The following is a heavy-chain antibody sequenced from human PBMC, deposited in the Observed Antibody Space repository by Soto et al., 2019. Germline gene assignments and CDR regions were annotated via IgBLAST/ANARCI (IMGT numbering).Heavy chain of an antibody. V-gene: IGHV4-31*03. Sequence: PSAPLSITCTVSGGSISGDGYYWSWIRQHPRKGLEYIGYIYHSGDSYYTPSLGRRVTISVDTSENQFSLHLRSVTAADTAVYYCARENYESDYRHNWFGP. J-gene: IGHJ5*02. CDR2: IYHSGDS. CDR1: GGSISGDGYY. D-gene: IGHD3-16*01. CDR3: ARENYESDYRHNWFGP.